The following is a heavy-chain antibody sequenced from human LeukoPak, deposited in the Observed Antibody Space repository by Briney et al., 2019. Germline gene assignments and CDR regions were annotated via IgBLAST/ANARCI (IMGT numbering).Heavy chain of an antibody. J-gene: IGHJ6*02. CDR1: GGSFSGYY. Sequence: SETLSLTCAVYGGSFSGYYWSWIRQPPGKGLEWIGEINHSGSTNYNPSLKSRVTISVDTSKNQFSLKLSSVTAADTAVYYCARDPPLYCSSTSCPQYGMDVWGQGTTVTVSS. CDR3: ARDPPLYCSSTSCPQYGMDV. D-gene: IGHD2-2*01. V-gene: IGHV4-34*01. CDR2: INHSGST.